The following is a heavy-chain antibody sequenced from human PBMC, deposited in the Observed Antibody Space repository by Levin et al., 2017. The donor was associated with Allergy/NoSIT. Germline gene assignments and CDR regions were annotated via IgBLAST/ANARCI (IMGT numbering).Heavy chain of an antibody. D-gene: IGHD6-13*01. CDR3: ARARYATKIAAAGTIVLGPRYNLYYDYGMDV. CDR2: ISYDGSNK. CDR1: GFTFSSYA. Sequence: GESLKISCAASGFTFSSYAMHWVRQAPGKGLEWVAVISYDGSNKYYADSVKGRFTISRDNSKNTLYLQMNSLRAEDTAVYYCARARYATKIAAAGTIVLGPRYNLYYDYGMDVWGQGTTVTVSS. J-gene: IGHJ6*02. V-gene: IGHV3-30*04.